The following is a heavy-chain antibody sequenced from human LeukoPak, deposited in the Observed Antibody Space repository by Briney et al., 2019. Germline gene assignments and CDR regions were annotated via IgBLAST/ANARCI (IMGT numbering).Heavy chain of an antibody. CDR3: AREGVDILTGHPLPGY. CDR1: GGSISSYY. Sequence: PSETLSLTCTVSGGSISSYYWSWIRQPAGKGLEWIGRIYTSGSTNYNPSLKSRVTMSVDTSKNQFSLKLSSVTAADTDVYYCAREGVDILTGHPLPGYWGQGTLVTVSS. V-gene: IGHV4-4*07. D-gene: IGHD3-9*01. J-gene: IGHJ4*02. CDR2: IYTSGST.